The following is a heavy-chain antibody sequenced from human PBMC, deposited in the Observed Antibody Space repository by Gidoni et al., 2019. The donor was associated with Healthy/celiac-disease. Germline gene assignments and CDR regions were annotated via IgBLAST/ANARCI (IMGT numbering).Heavy chain of an antibody. V-gene: IGHV4-30-2*01. CDR2: IYHSGNT. CDR3: ARAITGTTYFDY. D-gene: IGHD1-7*01. J-gene: IGHJ4*02. CDR1: GGSNSSGGYS. Sequence: QLQLQESGSGLVKPSQTLSLTCAVSGGSNSSGGYSRSWIPQPPGKGLAWIGYIYHSGNTYYNPSLKSRVTISVDRSKNQFSLKLSSVTAADTAVYYCARAITGTTYFDYWGQGTLVTVSS.